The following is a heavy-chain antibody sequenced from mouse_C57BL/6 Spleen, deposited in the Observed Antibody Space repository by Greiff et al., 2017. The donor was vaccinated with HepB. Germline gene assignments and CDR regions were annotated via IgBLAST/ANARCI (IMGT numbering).Heavy chain of an antibody. Sequence: VQLQQSGAELVKPGASVKISCKASGYAFSSYWMNWVKQRPGKGLEWIGQIYPGDGDTNYNGKFKGKATLTADKSSSTAYMQLSSLTSEDSAVYFCARCRKADGTSDYWGQGTTLTVSS. CDR3: ARCRKADGTSDY. D-gene: IGHD1-1*01. CDR2: IYPGDGDT. J-gene: IGHJ2*01. V-gene: IGHV1-80*01. CDR1: GYAFSSYW.